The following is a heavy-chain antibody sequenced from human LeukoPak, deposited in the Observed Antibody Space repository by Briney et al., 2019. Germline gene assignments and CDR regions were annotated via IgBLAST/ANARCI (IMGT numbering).Heavy chain of an antibody. Sequence: SGGSLRLSCAASGFTFSTFSMNWVRQAPGKGLEWVSYIGSAIYYADSVKGRFTISRHNAKNSLYLQINNLRAEDTAVYYCARDHQGYCSGGSCTFFDYWGQGTLVTVSS. CDR2: IGSAI. V-gene: IGHV3-21*05. D-gene: IGHD2-15*01. CDR1: GFTFSTFS. CDR3: ARDHQGYCSGGSCTFFDY. J-gene: IGHJ4*02.